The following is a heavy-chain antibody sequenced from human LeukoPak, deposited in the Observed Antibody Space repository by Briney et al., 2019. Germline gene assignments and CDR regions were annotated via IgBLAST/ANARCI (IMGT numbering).Heavy chain of an antibody. CDR1: GASISSYY. CDR2: IYYSGST. V-gene: IGHV4-59*12. CDR3: ARDLYHDSTGYIPAGDAFDI. Sequence: SETLSLICTVSGASISSYYWSWIRQPPGRGLEWIGYIYYSGSTDYNPSLKSRVTISVEPSKNQFSLKLSSVTAEDTAVYYCARDLYHDSTGYIPAGDAFDIWGQGTMVTVSS. J-gene: IGHJ3*02. D-gene: IGHD3-22*01.